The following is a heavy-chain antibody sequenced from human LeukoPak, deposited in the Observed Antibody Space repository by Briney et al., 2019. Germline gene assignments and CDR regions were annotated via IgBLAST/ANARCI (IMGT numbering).Heavy chain of an antibody. J-gene: IGHJ6*03. CDR1: GYTFTSYY. CDR3: AVYRSPYYMDV. V-gene: IGHV1-46*01. Sequence: GASVKVSCKASGYTFTSYYMHWVRQAPGQGLEWMGIINPSGGSTSYAQKFQGRVTMTRDMSTSTVYMELSCLRSEDTAVYYCAVYRSPYYMDVWGKGTTVTVSS. D-gene: IGHD6-13*01. CDR2: INPSGGST.